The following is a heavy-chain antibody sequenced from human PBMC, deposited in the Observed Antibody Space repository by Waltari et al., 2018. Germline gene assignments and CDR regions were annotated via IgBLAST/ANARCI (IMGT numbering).Heavy chain of an antibody. CDR3: AKDITGFWSGYPNY. J-gene: IGHJ4*02. Sequence: EVQLVESGGGLVQPGRSLRLSCAASGFTFDDYAMHWVRQAPGKGLEWVSGISWNSGSIGYADSVKGRFTISRDNAKNSLYLQMNSLRAEDTALYYCAKDITGFWSGYPNYWGQGTLVTVSS. CDR1: GFTFDDYA. CDR2: ISWNSGSI. D-gene: IGHD3-3*01. V-gene: IGHV3-9*01.